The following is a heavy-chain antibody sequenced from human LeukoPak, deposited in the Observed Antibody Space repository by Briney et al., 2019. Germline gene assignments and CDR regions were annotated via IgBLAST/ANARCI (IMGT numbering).Heavy chain of an antibody. Sequence: PGGSLRLSCAASGFTFSSYEMNWVRQAPGKGLEWVSYISSSGSTIYYADSVKGRFTISRDNAKNSLYLQMNSLRAEDTAVYYCARDYRTMLPSLYFDYWGQGTLVTVSS. CDR1: GFTFSSYE. CDR2: ISSSGSTI. V-gene: IGHV3-48*03. CDR3: ARDYRTMLPSLYFDY. J-gene: IGHJ4*02. D-gene: IGHD1-14*01.